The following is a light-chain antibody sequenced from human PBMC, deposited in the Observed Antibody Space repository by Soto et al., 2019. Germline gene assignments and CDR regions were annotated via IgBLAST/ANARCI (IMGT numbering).Light chain of an antibody. CDR2: AAS. Sequence: DIQMTQSPSTLPASVGNMFTITCRASQSISNWLAGYQQKPGPAPKLLIYAASSLQSGVPSRFSGSGYETDLTITISSLKAEDFETYSCQQSNSITWTFGQGTQVDIK. CDR3: QQSNSITWT. J-gene: IGKJ1*01. V-gene: IGKV1-39*01. CDR1: QSISNW.